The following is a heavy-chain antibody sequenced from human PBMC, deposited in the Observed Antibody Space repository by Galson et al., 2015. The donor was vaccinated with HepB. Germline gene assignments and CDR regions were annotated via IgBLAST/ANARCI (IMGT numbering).Heavy chain of an antibody. Sequence: SVKVSCKASGYTFTSYAMHWVRQAPGQRLEWMGWINAGNGNTKYSQKFQGRVTMTTDTSTSTAYMELRSLRSDDTAVYYCARDSTHPTAMDSDAFDIWGQGTMVTVSS. V-gene: IGHV1-3*01. CDR2: INAGNGNT. CDR1: GYTFTSYA. J-gene: IGHJ3*02. CDR3: ARDSTHPTAMDSDAFDI. D-gene: IGHD5-18*01.